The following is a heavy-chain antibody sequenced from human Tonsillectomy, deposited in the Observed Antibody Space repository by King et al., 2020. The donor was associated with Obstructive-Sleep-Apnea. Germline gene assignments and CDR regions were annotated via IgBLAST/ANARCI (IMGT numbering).Heavy chain of an antibody. Sequence: QLQESGSGLVKPSQTLSLTCAVSGVSLSSGGYSWSWIRQPPGKGLEWSGYIYHSGSSFYNPSLKNRATISIDRSKNQFSLNLNSVTAADTAAYYCARYRLNARGAKKYDYGMDVWGQGTTVAVSS. J-gene: IGHJ6*02. CDR2: IYHSGSS. CDR1: GVSLSSGGYS. D-gene: IGHD3-10*01. V-gene: IGHV4-30-2*01. CDR3: ARYRLNARGAKKYDYGMDV.